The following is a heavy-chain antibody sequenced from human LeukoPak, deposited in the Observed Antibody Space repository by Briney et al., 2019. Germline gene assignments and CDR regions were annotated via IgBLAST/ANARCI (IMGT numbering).Heavy chain of an antibody. CDR3: ALRLVLDAFDI. CDR1: GFTFSSYA. J-gene: IGHJ3*02. Sequence: GSLRLSCAASGFTFSSYAMSWVRQAPGKGLEWVSAISGSGSSTYYADSVKGRFTISRDNSKNTVFLQMNSLRAEDTAVYYCALRLVLDAFDIWGQGTMVTVSS. CDR2: ISGSGSST. V-gene: IGHV3-23*01. D-gene: IGHD6-6*01.